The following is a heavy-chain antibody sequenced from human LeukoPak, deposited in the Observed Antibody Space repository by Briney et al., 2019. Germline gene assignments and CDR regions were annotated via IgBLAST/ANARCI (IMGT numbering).Heavy chain of an antibody. D-gene: IGHD3-10*01. V-gene: IGHV4-31*03. CDR1: GGSISSGGYY. CDR3: ARGSYYYGSGSYYNYGMDV. Sequence: SETLSLTCTVSGGSISSGGYYWSWSRQHPGKGLEWIGYIYYSGSTYYNPSLKSRVTISVDTSKNQFSLKLSSVTAADTAVYYCARGSYYYGSGSYYNYGMDVWGQGTTVTVSS. CDR2: IYYSGST. J-gene: IGHJ6*02.